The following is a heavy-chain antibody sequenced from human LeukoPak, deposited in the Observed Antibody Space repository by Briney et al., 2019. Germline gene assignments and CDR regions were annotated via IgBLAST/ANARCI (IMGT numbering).Heavy chain of an antibody. Sequence: PGGSLRLSCVASGFTFSGYAMSWVRQAPGKGLEWVSGLSGSTGSTYYADSVKGRFTISRDNSKNTLYLQMNSLRAEDTAVYYCAKVKGFYAFDIWGQGTMVTVSS. V-gene: IGHV3-23*01. J-gene: IGHJ3*02. CDR1: GFTFSGYA. CDR3: AKVKGFYAFDI. CDR2: LSGSTGST. D-gene: IGHD3-10*01.